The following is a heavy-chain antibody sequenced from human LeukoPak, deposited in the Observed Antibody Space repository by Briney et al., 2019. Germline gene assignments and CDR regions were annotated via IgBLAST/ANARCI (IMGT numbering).Heavy chain of an antibody. CDR3: ARRGLSGSGSYHWFDP. CDR2: ISYDGSNK. D-gene: IGHD3-10*01. J-gene: IGHJ5*02. Sequence: PGRSLRLSRAASGFTFSSYAMHWVRQAPGKGLEWVAVISYDGSNKYYADSVKGRFTISRDNSKNTLYLQMNSLRAEDTAVYYCARRGLSGSGSYHWFDPWGQGTLVTVSS. CDR1: GFTFSSYA. V-gene: IGHV3-30-3*01.